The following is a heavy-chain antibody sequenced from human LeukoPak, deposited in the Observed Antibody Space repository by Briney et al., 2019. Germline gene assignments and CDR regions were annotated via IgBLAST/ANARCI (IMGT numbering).Heavy chain of an antibody. J-gene: IGHJ4*02. Sequence: GGSLRLSCAASGFTFSSYAMSWVRQAPGKGLKWVSAISGGGGSTYYADSVKGRFTISRDNSKNTLYLQMSSLRAEDTAVYYCAQGVGIAARPPFDYWGQGTLVTVSS. CDR3: AQGVGIAARPPFDY. D-gene: IGHD6-6*01. V-gene: IGHV3-23*01. CDR1: GFTFSSYA. CDR2: ISGGGGST.